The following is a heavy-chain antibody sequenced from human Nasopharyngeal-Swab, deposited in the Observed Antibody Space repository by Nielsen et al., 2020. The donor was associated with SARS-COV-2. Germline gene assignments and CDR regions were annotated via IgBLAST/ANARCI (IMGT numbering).Heavy chain of an antibody. D-gene: IGHD3-3*01. V-gene: IGHV4-34*01. CDR1: GGSFSGYY. CDR2: INHSGST. J-gene: IGHJ4*02. Sequence: SETLSLTCAVYGGSFSGYYWSWIRQPPGKGLAWIGEINHSGSTNYNPSLKSRVTISVDTSKNQFSLKLSSVTAADRAVYYCARVELQFLEWYDYWGQGTPVTVSS. CDR3: ARVELQFLEWYDY.